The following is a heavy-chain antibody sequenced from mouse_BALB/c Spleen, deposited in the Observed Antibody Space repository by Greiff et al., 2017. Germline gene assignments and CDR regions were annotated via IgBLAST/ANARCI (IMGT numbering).Heavy chain of an antibody. V-gene: IGHV2-9*02. D-gene: IGHD4-1*02. CDR2: IWAGGST. CDR3: ARESSPTGTYAMDY. J-gene: IGHJ4*01. Sequence: VKLMESGPGLVAPSQSLSITCTVSGFSLTSYGVHWVRQPPGKGLEWLGVIWAGGSTNYNSALMSRLSISKDNSKSQVFLKMNSLQTDDTAMYYCARESSPTGTYAMDYWGQGTSVTVSS. CDR1: GFSLTSYG.